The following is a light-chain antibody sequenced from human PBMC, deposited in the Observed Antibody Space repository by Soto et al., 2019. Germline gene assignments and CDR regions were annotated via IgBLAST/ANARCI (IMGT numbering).Light chain of an antibody. CDR1: QSISSF. V-gene: IGKV1-39*01. CDR3: QQYYSPPRYT. CDR2: AAS. Sequence: DIQMTQSPSSLSASVGDRVTITCRASQSISSFLNWHQQKPGRAPKFLIYAASSLQSGVPSRFSGSGSGTDFTLTISSLQAEDVAVYYCQQYYSPPRYTFGQGTRLVIK. J-gene: IGKJ2*01.